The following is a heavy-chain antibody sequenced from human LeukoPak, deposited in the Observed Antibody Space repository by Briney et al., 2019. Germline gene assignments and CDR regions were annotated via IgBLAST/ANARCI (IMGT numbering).Heavy chain of an antibody. CDR2: IWYDGSDK. CDR3: ARTGEAFDI. V-gene: IGHV3-33*01. Sequence: QAGGSLRLSHAASAFTFSSYGMRSVRQAPGKGLEWVAVIWYDGSDKYYRDSVKGRFTISRDNSKNSLYLQMNSLRTEHPGIYLSARTGEAFDIWGRGTMVTVSS. J-gene: IGHJ3*02. CDR1: AFTFSSYG.